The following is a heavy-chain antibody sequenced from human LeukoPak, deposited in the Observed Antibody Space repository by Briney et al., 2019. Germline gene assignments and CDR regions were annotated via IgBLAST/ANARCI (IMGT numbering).Heavy chain of an antibody. J-gene: IGHJ6*02. CDR1: GFTFSSYG. CDR3: AKASDYYGSGRGNHSYYYGMYV. CDR2: IRYDGSNK. V-gene: IGHV3-30*02. D-gene: IGHD3-10*01. Sequence: GGSLRLSCAASGFTFSSYGMHWVRQAPGKGLEWVAFIRYDGSNKYYADSVRGRFTISRDNSKNTLYLQMNSLRAEDTAFYYCAKASDYYGSGRGNHSYYYGMYVWGQGTTVTVSS.